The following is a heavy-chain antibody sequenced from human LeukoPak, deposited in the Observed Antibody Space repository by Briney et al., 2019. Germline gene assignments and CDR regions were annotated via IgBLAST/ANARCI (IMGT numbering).Heavy chain of an antibody. J-gene: IGHJ6*03. Sequence: GGSLRLSCAASGFTFSSYSMNWVRQAPGKGLEWVSSISSSSSYIYYADSVKGQFTISRDNAKNSLYLQMNSLRAEDTAVYYCARPGDRYYYYYYMDVWGKGTTVTVSS. CDR1: GFTFSSYS. CDR3: ARPGDRYYYYYYMDV. D-gene: IGHD3-10*01. V-gene: IGHV3-21*01. CDR2: ISSSSSYI.